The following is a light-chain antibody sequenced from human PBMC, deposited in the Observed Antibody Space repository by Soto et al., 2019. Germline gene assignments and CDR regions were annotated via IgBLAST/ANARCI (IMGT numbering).Light chain of an antibody. Sequence: DIQMTQSPSTLSASVGDRAAVTCRASQTISSWLAWYQQKPGKAPNLLIYKASSLQSGIPARFSGSGSGTEFTLTISSLQPDDFATYYCQQYNNCPLTFGQGTKVEIK. CDR3: QQYNNCPLT. CDR1: QTISSW. CDR2: KAS. J-gene: IGKJ2*01. V-gene: IGKV1-5*03.